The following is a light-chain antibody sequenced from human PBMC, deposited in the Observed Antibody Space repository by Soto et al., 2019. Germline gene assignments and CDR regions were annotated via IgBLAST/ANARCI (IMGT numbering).Light chain of an antibody. CDR1: SSDVGRYNY. CDR3: CSYAGSPRFV. V-gene: IGLV2-11*01. J-gene: IGLJ1*01. Sequence: QSALTQPRSGSGSPGQLVTISCTGTSSDVGRYNYVSWYQHHPGTAPKVMIYDVSERPSGVPDRFSGSKSGNTASLTISGLQAEDEADYYCCSYAGSPRFVFGTGTKLTVL. CDR2: DVS.